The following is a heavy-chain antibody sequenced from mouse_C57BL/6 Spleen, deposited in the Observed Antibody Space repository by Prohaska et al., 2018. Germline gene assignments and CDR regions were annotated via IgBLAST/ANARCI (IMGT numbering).Heavy chain of an antibody. Sequence: EVQLLETGGGLVQPGGSRGLSCEGSGFTFSGFWMSWVRQTPGKTLEWIGDINSDGSAINYAPSIKDRFTIFRDNDKSTLYLQMSNVRSEDTATYFCMRYGNYWYFDVWGQGTTLTVSS. D-gene: IGHD2-1*01. CDR2: INSDGSAI. J-gene: IGHJ1*01. CDR1: GFTFSGFW. V-gene: IGHV11-2*01. CDR3: MRYGNYWYFDV.